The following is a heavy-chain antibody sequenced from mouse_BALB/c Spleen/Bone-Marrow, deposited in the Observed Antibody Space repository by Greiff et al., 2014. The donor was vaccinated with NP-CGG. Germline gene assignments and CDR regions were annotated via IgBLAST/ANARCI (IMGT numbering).Heavy chain of an antibody. V-gene: IGHV14-3*02. J-gene: IGHJ2*01. Sequence: EVKVVESGAELVKPGASVKLSCTASGFNIKDTYMHWVKQRPEQGLEWIGRIDPANGNTKYDPKFQGKATITADTSSNTAYLQLSSLTSEDTAFYYCASYYYGHYFDYWGQGTTLTVSS. CDR1: GFNIKDTY. CDR3: ASYYYGHYFDY. CDR2: IDPANGNT. D-gene: IGHD1-1*01.